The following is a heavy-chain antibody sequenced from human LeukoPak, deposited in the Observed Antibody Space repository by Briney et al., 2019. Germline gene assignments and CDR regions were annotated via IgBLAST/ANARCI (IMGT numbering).Heavy chain of an antibody. V-gene: IGHV3-66*01. CDR1: GFAVFSNY. CDR3: ATPSGGY. D-gene: IGHD6-25*01. CDR2: IYSDGDT. J-gene: IGHJ4*02. Sequence: GGSLRLSCAASGFAVFSNYMNWVRQAPGKGLEWVSVIYSDGDTSYADSVKGRFTISRDVSKNTLYLQMNSLRAEDTAVYYCATPSGGYWGQGTLVTVSS.